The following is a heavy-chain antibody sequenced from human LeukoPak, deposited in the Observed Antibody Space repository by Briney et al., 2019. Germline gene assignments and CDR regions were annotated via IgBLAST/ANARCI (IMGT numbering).Heavy chain of an antibody. Sequence: PGGSLRLSCAASGLTVSSYSMNWVRQAPGKGLEWVSYISSSSSTIYYADSVKGRFTISRDNAKNSLCLQMNSLRDEDTAVYYCARARASGRSGFDYWGQGTLVTVSS. D-gene: IGHD2-15*01. V-gene: IGHV3-48*02. CDR2: ISSSSSTI. J-gene: IGHJ4*02. CDR1: GLTVSSYS. CDR3: ARARASGRSGFDY.